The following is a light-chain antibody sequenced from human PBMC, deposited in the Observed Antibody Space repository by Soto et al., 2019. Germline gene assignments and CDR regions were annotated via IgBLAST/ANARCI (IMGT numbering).Light chain of an antibody. V-gene: IGKV1-13*02. J-gene: IGKJ5*01. CDR2: DVS. Sequence: AIQLTQSPSSLSASVGDRVTITCRASQDIRGALAWYQQKPGKPPKLLIFDVSSLQSGVPSRFSGRGSGTDFTLTISSLQPEDFATYYCQQFNTYPLTFGQGTRLEIK. CDR1: QDIRGA. CDR3: QQFNTYPLT.